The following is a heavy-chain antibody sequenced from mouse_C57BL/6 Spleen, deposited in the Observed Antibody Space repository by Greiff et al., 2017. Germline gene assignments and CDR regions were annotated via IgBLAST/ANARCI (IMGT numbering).Heavy chain of an antibody. CDR2: IDPSDSYT. J-gene: IGHJ3*01. CDR1: GYTFTSYW. Sequence: VQLQQPGAELVRPGTSVKLSCKASGYTFTSYWMHWVKQRPGQGLEWIGVIDPSDSYTNYNQKFKGKATLTVDTSSSPAYMQLSSLTSEDSAVYYCARRRGDSSGYEAPWFAYWGQGTLVTVSA. CDR3: ARRRGDSSGYEAPWFAY. D-gene: IGHD3-2*02. V-gene: IGHV1-59*01.